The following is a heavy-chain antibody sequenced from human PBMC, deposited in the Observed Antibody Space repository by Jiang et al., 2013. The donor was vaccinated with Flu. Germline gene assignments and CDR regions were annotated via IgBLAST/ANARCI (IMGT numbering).Heavy chain of an antibody. V-gene: IGHV1-46*01. CDR1: GYTFTSYY. CDR2: IDPSGGST. CDR3: ARAWVTTASYYYGVDG. J-gene: IGHJ6*02. Sequence: SGAEVKKPGASVKVSCKASGYTFTSYYMHWVRQAPGQGLDWMGVIDPSGGSTSYARQFQGRVTMTRDTSTSSVYMELSSLRSEDTAVYYCARAWVTTASYYYGVDGWGQGTTVTVSS. D-gene: IGHD4-17*01.